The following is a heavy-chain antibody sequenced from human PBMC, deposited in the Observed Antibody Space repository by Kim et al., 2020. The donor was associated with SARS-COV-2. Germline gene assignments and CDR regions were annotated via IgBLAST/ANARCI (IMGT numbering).Heavy chain of an antibody. CDR2: IYYSGST. CDR3: ARACWDIVVTTPNTGSYYYMDV. Sequence: SETLSLTCTVSGGSISSGGYYWSWIRQHPGKGLEWIGYIYYSGSTYYNPSLKSRVTISVDTSKNQFSLKLSSVTAADTAVYYCARACWDIVVTTPNTGSYYYMDVWGKGTTVTVSS. J-gene: IGHJ6*03. V-gene: IGHV4-31*03. D-gene: IGHD2-2*01. CDR1: GGSISSGGYY.